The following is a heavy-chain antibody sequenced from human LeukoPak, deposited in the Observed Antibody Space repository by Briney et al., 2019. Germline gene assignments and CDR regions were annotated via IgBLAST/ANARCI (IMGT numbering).Heavy chain of an antibody. V-gene: IGHV4-34*01. D-gene: IGHD3-16*01. CDR1: GGSISSYY. J-gene: IGHJ5*02. CDR3: ARDPYHPRGGGNWFDP. CDR2: INHSGST. Sequence: SETLSLTCTVSGGSISSYYWSWIRQPPGKGLEWIGEINHSGSTNYNPSLKSRVTISVDTSKNQFSLQLNSVTPEDTAVYYCARDPYHPRGGGNWFDPWGQGTLVTVSS.